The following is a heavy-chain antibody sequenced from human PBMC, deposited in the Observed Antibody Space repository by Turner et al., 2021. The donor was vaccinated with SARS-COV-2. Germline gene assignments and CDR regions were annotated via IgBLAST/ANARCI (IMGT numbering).Heavy chain of an antibody. CDR2: IDTGDSYT. D-gene: IGHD1-7*01. V-gene: IGHV5-10-1*03. Sequence: EVQLVQSGTEVKKPGESLKISCQASGYNFANYWIAWVRQMPGKGLEWMGRIDTGDSYTNYGPSFQGPVIISVDRSISTAYLQWSSLKASDTAIYYCARLSAISGTTMGDAFDIWGQGTAV. CDR3: ARLSAISGTTMGDAFDI. J-gene: IGHJ3*02. CDR1: GYNFANYW.